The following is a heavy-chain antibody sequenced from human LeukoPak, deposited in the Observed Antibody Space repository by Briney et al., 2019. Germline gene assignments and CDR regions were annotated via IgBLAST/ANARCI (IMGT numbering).Heavy chain of an antibody. V-gene: IGHV1-2*02. J-gene: IGHJ5*02. Sequence: GASVKVSCKASGYTFTSYDINWVRQATGQGLEWMGWINPNSGGTNYAQKFQGRVTMTRDTSISTAYMELSSLRSEDTAVYYCARGQGLSWFDPWGQGTLVTVSS. CDR3: ARGQGLSWFDP. CDR1: GYTFTSYD. CDR2: INPNSGGT.